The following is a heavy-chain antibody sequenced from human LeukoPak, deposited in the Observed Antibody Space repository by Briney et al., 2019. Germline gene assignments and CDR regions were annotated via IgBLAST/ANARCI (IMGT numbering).Heavy chain of an antibody. V-gene: IGHV1-46*01. D-gene: IGHD6-19*01. CDR2: INPSGGST. CDR3: ARSSIAVAGKRVLDY. J-gene: IGHJ4*02. CDR1: GYTFTSYY. Sequence: ASVKVSCKASGYTFTSYYMHWVRQAPGQGLEWMGIINPSGGSTSYAQKFQGRVTMTRGTSTSTVYMELSSLRSEDTAVYYCARSSIAVAGKRVLDYWGQGTLVTVSS.